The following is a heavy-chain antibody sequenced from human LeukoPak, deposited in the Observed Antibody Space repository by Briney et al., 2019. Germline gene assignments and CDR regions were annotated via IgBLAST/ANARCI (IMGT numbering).Heavy chain of an antibody. V-gene: IGHV3-21*01. J-gene: IGHJ3*02. Sequence: NPGGSLRLSCAASGFTFNTHGMNWVRQAPGKGLEWVSFIDTTTSYKYYADSVKGRFTISRDNAKNSLYLQMNSLRADDTAFYYCARGRSITILRGVAISDGFDIWGQGTMVTVSS. CDR1: GFTFNTHG. D-gene: IGHD3-10*01. CDR3: ARGRSITILRGVAISDGFDI. CDR2: IDTTTSYK.